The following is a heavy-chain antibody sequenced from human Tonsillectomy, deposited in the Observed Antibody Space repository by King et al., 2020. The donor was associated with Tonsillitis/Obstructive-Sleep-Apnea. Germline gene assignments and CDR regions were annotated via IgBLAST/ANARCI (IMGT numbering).Heavy chain of an antibody. V-gene: IGHV5-51*01. D-gene: IGHD2-2*01. J-gene: IGHJ3*02. Sequence: VQLVESGAEVKKPGESLKISCKGSGYSFSRYWIAWVRQMPGKGLEWMGIIYPGDSDTRYSPSFQGQVTITADESFNTAYLQWSSLKASDTAMYYCARRVRTSIVGVPGVSLVGAFDIWGQGTMVTVSS. CDR3: ARRVRTSIVGVPGVSLVGAFDI. CDR1: GYSFSRYW. CDR2: IYPGDSDT.